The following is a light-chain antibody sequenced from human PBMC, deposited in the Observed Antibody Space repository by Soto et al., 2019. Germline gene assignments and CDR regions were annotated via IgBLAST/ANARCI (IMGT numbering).Light chain of an antibody. V-gene: IGKV1-39*01. CDR2: AAS. J-gene: IGKJ1*01. Sequence: DIQMTQSPSSLSASVGDRVTITSRTSQSFSCSLNWNQQKPGKALNVLTFAASSLQRGVPPRFRGSRSGTDYTRTIRSLQPEDFATYYCQQSYSTPWTGGQGTKVEIK. CDR1: QSFSCS. CDR3: QQSYSTPWT.